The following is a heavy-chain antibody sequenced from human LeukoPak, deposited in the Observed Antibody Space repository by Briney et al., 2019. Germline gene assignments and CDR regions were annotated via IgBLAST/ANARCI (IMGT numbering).Heavy chain of an antibody. CDR2: IYYTGGI. J-gene: IGHJ5*02. CDR3: ARQLGHWFDP. Sequence: ASETLSLTCTVSGGSISGYQWSWIRQPPGKGLEWIGKIYYTGGINYNPSLKSRVTMSVDTSKNQFYLKLSSVTAADTAIYYCARQLGHWFDPWGQGALVTVSS. V-gene: IGHV4-59*01. CDR1: GGSISGYQ. D-gene: IGHD3-16*01.